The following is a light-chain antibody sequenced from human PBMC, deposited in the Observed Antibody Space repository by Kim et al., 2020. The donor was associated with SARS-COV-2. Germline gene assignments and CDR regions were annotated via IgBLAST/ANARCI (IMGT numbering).Light chain of an antibody. J-gene: IGLJ2*01. Sequence: VSPGQTASITCSGDKLGDKYACWYQQKPGQSPVLVIYQDSKRPSGIPERFSGSNSGNTATLTISGTQAMDEADYYCQAWDSRLVVFGGGTQLTVL. V-gene: IGLV3-1*01. CDR1: KLGDKY. CDR3: QAWDSRLVV. CDR2: QDS.